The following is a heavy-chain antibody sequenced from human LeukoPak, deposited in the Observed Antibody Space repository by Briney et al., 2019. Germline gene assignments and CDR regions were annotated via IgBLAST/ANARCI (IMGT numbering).Heavy chain of an antibody. D-gene: IGHD3-16*01. CDR1: GYTFTGYY. CDR3: ARYTFGGENFDY. J-gene: IGHJ4*02. CDR2: INPNSGGT. V-gene: IGHV1-2*02. Sequence: ASVKVSCKASGYTFTGYYMHWVRQAPGQGLEWMGWINPNSGGTNYAQKFQGRVTMTRDTSISTAYMELSRLRSDDTAVYYCARYTFGGENFDYWGQGTLVTVSS.